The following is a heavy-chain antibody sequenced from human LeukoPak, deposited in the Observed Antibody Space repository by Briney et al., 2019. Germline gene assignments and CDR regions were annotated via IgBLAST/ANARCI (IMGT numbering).Heavy chain of an antibody. CDR3: ARGRGVVVPAAIGEVRYYGMDV. J-gene: IGHJ6*02. Sequence: ASVKVSCKASGYTFTSYGISWVRQAPGQGLEWMGWISAYNGNTNYAQKLQGRVTMTTDTSTSTAYMELRSLRSDDTAVYYCARGRGVVVPAAIGEVRYYGMDVWGQGTTVTVSS. CDR1: GYTFTSYG. V-gene: IGHV1-18*01. D-gene: IGHD2-2*02. CDR2: ISAYNGNT.